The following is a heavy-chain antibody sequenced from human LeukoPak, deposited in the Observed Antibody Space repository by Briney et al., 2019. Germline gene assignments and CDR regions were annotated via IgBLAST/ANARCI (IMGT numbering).Heavy chain of an antibody. CDR1: GGSISSYY. D-gene: IGHD5-24*01. Sequence: PSETLSLTCTVSGGSISSYYWSWIRPPPGKGLEWIGYIYTSGSTNYNPSLKSRVTISVDTSKNQFSLKLSSVTAADTAVYYCARRDGYNAHTLWGQGTLVTVSS. CDR2: IYTSGST. J-gene: IGHJ4*02. CDR3: ARRDGYNAHTL. V-gene: IGHV4-4*09.